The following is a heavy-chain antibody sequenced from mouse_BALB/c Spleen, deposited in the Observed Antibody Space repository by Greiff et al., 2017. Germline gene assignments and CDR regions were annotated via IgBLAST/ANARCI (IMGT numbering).Heavy chain of an antibody. CDR2: IDPSDSYT. CDR3: ARSGHCEYYAMGL. J-gene: IGHJ4*01. CDR1: GYTFTSYW. Sequence: VKLQQPGAELVKPGASVKLSCKASGYTFTSYWMHWVKQRPGQGLEWIGEIDPSDSYTNYNQKFKGKATLTVDKSSSTAYMQLSSLTSEDSAVYFRARSGHCEYYAMGLWGQGTTLTGPS. V-gene: IGHV1-69*02.